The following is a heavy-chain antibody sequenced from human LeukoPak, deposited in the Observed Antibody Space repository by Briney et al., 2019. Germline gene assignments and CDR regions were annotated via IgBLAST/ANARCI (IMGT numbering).Heavy chain of an antibody. CDR2: IYTSGST. CDR3: ARAGLLWFGELTLDY. V-gene: IGHV4-4*08. Sequence: PSETLSLTCAVYGGSFSGYYWSWIRQPPGKGLEWIGRIYTSGSTNYNPSLKSRVTISVDTSKNQFSLKLSSVTAADTAVYYCARAGLLWFGELTLDYWGQGTLVTVSS. J-gene: IGHJ4*02. CDR1: GGSFSGYY. D-gene: IGHD3-10*01.